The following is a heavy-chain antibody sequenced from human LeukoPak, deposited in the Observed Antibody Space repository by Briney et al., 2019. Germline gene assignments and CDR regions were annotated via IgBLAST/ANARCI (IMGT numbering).Heavy chain of an antibody. CDR3: AKTLLDSSSWYLFDY. CDR1: GSTFSTYA. J-gene: IGHJ4*02. CDR2: ISGSGGST. D-gene: IGHD6-13*01. V-gene: IGHV3-23*01. Sequence: PGGSLRLSCAASGSTFSTYAMSWVRQAPGKGLEWVSSISGSGGSTNYADSVKGRFTISRDNSKNTLYLQMNSLRAEDTAVYYCAKTLLDSSSWYLFDYWGQGTLVTVAS.